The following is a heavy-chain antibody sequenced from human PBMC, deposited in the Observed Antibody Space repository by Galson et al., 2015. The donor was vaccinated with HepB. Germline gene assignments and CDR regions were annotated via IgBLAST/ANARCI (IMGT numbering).Heavy chain of an antibody. D-gene: IGHD6-19*01. CDR1: GFTFSSYW. Sequence: SLRLSCAASGFTFSSYWMHWVRQAPGKGLVWVSRINSDGSSTSYADSVKGRFTISRDNAKNTLYLQMNSLRAEDTAVYYCARVKAPYSSGWSAEYFQHWGQGTLVTVSS. V-gene: IGHV3-74*01. CDR3: ARVKAPYSSGWSAEYFQH. CDR2: INSDGSST. J-gene: IGHJ1*01.